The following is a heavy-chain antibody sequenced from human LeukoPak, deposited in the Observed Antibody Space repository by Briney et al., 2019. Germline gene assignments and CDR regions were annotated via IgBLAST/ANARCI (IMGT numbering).Heavy chain of an antibody. Sequence: GGSLRLSCVASGFMFSDYYMTWIRQAPGKGLEWISYITTNGASTYYATSVKGRFTISRDNAQNSLFLQMDSLRVEDTAVYYCARVGLDTAARHISWFDPWGQGTRVTVSS. CDR2: ITTNGAST. J-gene: IGHJ5*02. D-gene: IGHD5-18*01. V-gene: IGHV3-11*01. CDR3: ARVGLDTAARHISWFDP. CDR1: GFMFSDYY.